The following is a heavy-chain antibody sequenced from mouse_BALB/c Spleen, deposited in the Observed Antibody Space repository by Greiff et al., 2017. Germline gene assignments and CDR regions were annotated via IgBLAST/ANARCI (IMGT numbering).Heavy chain of an antibody. D-gene: IGHD1-1*01. V-gene: IGHV5-6-4*01. CDR1: GFTFSSYT. Sequence: EVMLVESGGGLVKPGGSLKLSCAASGFTFSSYTMSWVRQTPEKRLEWVATISSGGSYTYYPDSVKGRFTISRDNAKNTLYLQMSSLKSEDTAMYYCTRDLNITTVVATGFDYWGQGTTLTVSS. J-gene: IGHJ2*01. CDR3: TRDLNITTVVATGFDY. CDR2: ISSGGSYT.